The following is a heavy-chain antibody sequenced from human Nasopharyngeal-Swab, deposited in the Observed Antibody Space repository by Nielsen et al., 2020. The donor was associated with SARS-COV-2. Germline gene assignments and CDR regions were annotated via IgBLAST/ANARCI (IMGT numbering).Heavy chain of an antibody. CDR1: GFTFDDYA. CDR2: ISWNSGSI. CDR3: ARDTTVAGIFY. Sequence: GGSLRLSCAASGFTFDDYAMHWVRQAPGKGLEWVSGISWNSGSIGYADSVKGRFTISRDNAKNSLYLQMNSLRAEDTAVYYCARDTTVAGIFYWGQGTLVTVSS. D-gene: IGHD6-19*01. J-gene: IGHJ4*02. V-gene: IGHV3-9*01.